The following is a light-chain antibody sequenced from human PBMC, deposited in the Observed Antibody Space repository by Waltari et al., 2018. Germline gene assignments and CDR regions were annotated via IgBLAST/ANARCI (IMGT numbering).Light chain of an antibody. V-gene: IGKV1-5*03. CDR2: KAS. Sequence: DIKMTQSPSSLSAYVGDRVTFTCRASQGISSWLAWYQQKQGKAPKLLIYKASSLQSGVPSRFSGSGSGTDFTLTISSLQPEDFATYYCQQYNSAPLTFGGGTKVEIK. CDR3: QQYNSAPLT. CDR1: QGISSW. J-gene: IGKJ4*01.